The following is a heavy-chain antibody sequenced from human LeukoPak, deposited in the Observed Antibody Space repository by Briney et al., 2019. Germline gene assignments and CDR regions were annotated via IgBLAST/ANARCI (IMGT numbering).Heavy chain of an antibody. D-gene: IGHD3-22*01. Sequence: ASVKVSCKASGYTFTSYDINWMRQATGQGLEWMGWMNPNSGNTGYAQKFQDRVTMTRNTSIKTAYMKLSSLRSEDMAVYYCARGFRDSSGRKPDYWGQGTLVTVSS. V-gene: IGHV1-8*01. CDR1: GYTFTSYD. J-gene: IGHJ4*02. CDR3: ARGFRDSSGRKPDY. CDR2: MNPNSGNT.